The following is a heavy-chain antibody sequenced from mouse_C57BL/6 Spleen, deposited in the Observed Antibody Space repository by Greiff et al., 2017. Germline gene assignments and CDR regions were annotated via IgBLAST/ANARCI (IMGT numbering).Heavy chain of an antibody. CDR1: GYTFNSYW. CDR2: IDPSDSET. CDR3: ARGYYSSSGDY. V-gene: IGHV1-52*01. J-gene: IGHJ2*01. Sequence: QVQLQQPGAELVRPGSSVKLSCTASGYTFNSYWMHWVKQRPIQGLEWIGNIDPSDSETHYNQKFKGKSTMTVDKSSSTAYMQLSSLTSEDSAVYYCARGYYSSSGDYWGQGTTRTVSS. D-gene: IGHD1-1*01.